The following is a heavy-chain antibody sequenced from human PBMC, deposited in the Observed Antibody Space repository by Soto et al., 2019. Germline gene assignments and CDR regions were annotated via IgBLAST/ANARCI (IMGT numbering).Heavy chain of an antibody. D-gene: IGHD2-21*02. CDR1: GFTFSSYG. Sequence: QVQLVESGGGVVQPGRSLRLSCAAPGFTFSSYGMHWVRQAPGKVLEWVAVISYDGSNKYYADSVKGRFTISRDNSKNTLYLQMNSLRAEDTAVYYCAKDSTVVVTAIGSWYFDLWGRVTLVTVSS. CDR3: AKDSTVVVTAIGSWYFDL. CDR2: ISYDGSNK. J-gene: IGHJ2*01. V-gene: IGHV3-30*18.